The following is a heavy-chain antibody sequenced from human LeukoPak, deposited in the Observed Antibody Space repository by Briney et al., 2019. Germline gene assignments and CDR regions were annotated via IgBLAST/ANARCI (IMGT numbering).Heavy chain of an antibody. Sequence: SETLSLTCTVSGYSISSGYYWSWIRQPPGKGLEWIGEINHSGSTNYNPSLKSRVTISVDTSKNQFSLKLSSVTAADTAVYYCAREAYYYDSSGYFRRGYYFDYWGQGTLVTVSS. D-gene: IGHD3-22*01. J-gene: IGHJ4*02. CDR1: GYSISSGYY. V-gene: IGHV4-38-2*02. CDR2: INHSGST. CDR3: AREAYYYDSSGYFRRGYYFDY.